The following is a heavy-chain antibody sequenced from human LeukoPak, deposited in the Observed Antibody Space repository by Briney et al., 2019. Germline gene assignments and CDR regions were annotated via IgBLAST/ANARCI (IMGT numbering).Heavy chain of an antibody. Sequence: GRSLRLSCAASGFTFSSYGMHWVRQAPGKGLEWVAVISYDGSNKYYADPVKGRFTISRDNSENTLYLQMNSLRAEDTAVYYCAKSMATVTPYYYYGMDVWGQGTTVTVSS. D-gene: IGHD4-11*01. J-gene: IGHJ6*02. CDR3: AKSMATVTPYYYYGMDV. CDR1: GFTFSSYG. CDR2: ISYDGSNK. V-gene: IGHV3-30*18.